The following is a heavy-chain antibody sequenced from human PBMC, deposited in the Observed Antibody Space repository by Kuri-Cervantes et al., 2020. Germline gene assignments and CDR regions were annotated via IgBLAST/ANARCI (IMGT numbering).Heavy chain of an antibody. CDR3: ARDAAYDFWSGYYRPLYYYGMDV. V-gene: IGHV3-30-3*01. D-gene: IGHD3-3*01. J-gene: IGHJ6*02. CDR1: GFTFSGYA. CDR2: ISYDGSNK. Sequence: GESLKISCAASGFTFSGYAMHWVRQAPGKGLEWVAVISYDGSNKYYADSVKGRFTISRDNSKNTLYLQMNSLRAEDTAVYYCARDAAYDFWSGYYRPLYYYGMDVWGQGTTVTVSS.